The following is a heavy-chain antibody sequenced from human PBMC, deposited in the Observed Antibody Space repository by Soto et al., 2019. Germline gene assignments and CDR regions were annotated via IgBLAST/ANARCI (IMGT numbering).Heavy chain of an antibody. CDR1: GGSFSGYD. CDR2: INHSGST. Sequence: SETLSLTCAVYGGSFSGYDWSWIRQPPGKGLEWIGEINHSGSTNYNPSLKSRVTISVDTSKNQFSLKLSSVTAADTAVYYCARGAAVAGDAFDIWGQGTMVTVSS. CDR3: ARGAAVAGDAFDI. J-gene: IGHJ3*02. D-gene: IGHD6-19*01. V-gene: IGHV4-34*01.